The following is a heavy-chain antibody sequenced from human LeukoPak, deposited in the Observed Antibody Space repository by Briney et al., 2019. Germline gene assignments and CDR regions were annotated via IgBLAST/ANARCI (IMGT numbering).Heavy chain of an antibody. V-gene: IGHV3-15*01. D-gene: IGHD2/OR15-2a*01. CDR2: IKNRTDGGTT. CDR1: GFTFSNAW. J-gene: IGHJ4*02. Sequence: GGSLRLSCAASGFTFSNAWMNWVRQAPGKGLEWVGRIKNRTDGGTTDYAAPVKGRFAISRDDSKNTLYLQMYSLKTEDTAVYYCTTNDGILGSYWGQGTLVTVSS. CDR3: TTNDGILGSY.